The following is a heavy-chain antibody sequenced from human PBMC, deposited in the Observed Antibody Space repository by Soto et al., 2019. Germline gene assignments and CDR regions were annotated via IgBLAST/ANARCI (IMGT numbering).Heavy chain of an antibody. Sequence: GGSLRLSCAASEFTFSVYSMNWVRQAPGKGLEWVSYITSSSSTMYYADSVKGRFTISRDNAKNSLYLQMNSLRDEDTAVYYCAREHNSGYSRSDYWGQESLVTVAS. CDR2: ITSSSSTM. CDR1: EFTFSVYS. V-gene: IGHV3-48*02. D-gene: IGHD6-13*01. CDR3: AREHNSGYSRSDY. J-gene: IGHJ4*02.